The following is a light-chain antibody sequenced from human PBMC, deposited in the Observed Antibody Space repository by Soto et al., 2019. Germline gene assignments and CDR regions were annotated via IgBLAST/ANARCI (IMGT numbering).Light chain of an antibody. V-gene: IGLV1-44*01. Sequence: QSVLTQPPSASGTPGQMVTMSCSGSSSNIGSNTVNWYQQLPGTAPRPLMFRTNQRPSGVPDRFSGSKSGTSASLAISGLQSEDEADYYCAAWDDSLNGPVFGGGTQLTVL. CDR1: SSNIGSNT. CDR2: RTN. CDR3: AAWDDSLNGPV. J-gene: IGLJ2*01.